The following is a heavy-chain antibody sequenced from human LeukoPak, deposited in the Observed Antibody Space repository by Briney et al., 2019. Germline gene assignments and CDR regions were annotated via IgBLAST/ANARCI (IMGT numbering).Heavy chain of an antibody. CDR1: GGSLSSSSYY. CDR3: AKTPSYSSGWALDY. D-gene: IGHD6-19*01. J-gene: IGHJ4*02. Sequence: SETLSLTCTVSGGSLSSSSYYWGWLRQPPGKGLEWIGSIYYSGSTYYNPSLKSRVTISVDTSKNQFSLKLSSVTAADTAVYYCAKTPSYSSGWALDYWGQGTLVTVSS. V-gene: IGHV4-39*07. CDR2: IYYSGST.